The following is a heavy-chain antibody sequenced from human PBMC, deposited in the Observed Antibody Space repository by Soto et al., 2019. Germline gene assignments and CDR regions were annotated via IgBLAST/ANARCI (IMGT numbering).Heavy chain of an antibody. Sequence: HPGGSLRLSCAASGFAFNSHWMHWVRQAPGKGLVWVSRINSDGTRTDYADSVKGRFTISRDNAKNTLYLQMNSLGVEDTGVYYCAKTESPTPGFFDYWGQGTLVTVSS. V-gene: IGHV3-74*01. CDR1: GFAFNSHW. D-gene: IGHD1-1*01. CDR2: INSDGTRT. J-gene: IGHJ4*02. CDR3: AKTESPTPGFFDY.